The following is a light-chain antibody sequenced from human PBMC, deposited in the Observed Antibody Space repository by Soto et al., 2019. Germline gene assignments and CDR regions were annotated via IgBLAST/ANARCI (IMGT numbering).Light chain of an antibody. CDR1: PSVSVN. CDR2: GVS. CDR3: QQYNDWPFT. V-gene: IGKV3-15*01. Sequence: EIVMTQSPGTLSVSPGERATRSCRASPSVSVNLAGYQQKPGQAPRLLIYGVSTRATGIPARFSGSESGTEFTLTNSSLQSEYFAVYYCQQYNDWPFTFGPGTKVDIK. J-gene: IGKJ3*01.